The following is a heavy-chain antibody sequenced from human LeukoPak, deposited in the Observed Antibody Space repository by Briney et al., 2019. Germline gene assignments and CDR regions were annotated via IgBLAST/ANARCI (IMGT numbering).Heavy chain of an antibody. CDR1: AFIFSGHW. Sequence: GGSLRLSCEGSAFIFSGHWMNWVRQTPGRGLEWVASIKEDGSERQYVDSVKGRFTISRDNAKNSLYLQMNSLRAEDTAVYYCAREVDAFDIWGQGTMVTVSS. CDR3: AREVDAFDI. V-gene: IGHV3-7*01. CDR2: IKEDGSER. J-gene: IGHJ3*02.